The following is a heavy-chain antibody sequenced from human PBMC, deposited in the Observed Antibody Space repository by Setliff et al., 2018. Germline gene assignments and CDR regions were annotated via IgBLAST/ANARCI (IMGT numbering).Heavy chain of an antibody. CDR3: ARRASYSGSFDAFDI. CDR2: ISAYNGNT. V-gene: IGHV1-18*01. J-gene: IGHJ3*02. D-gene: IGHD1-26*01. CDR1: GYTFTSYG. Sequence: ASVKVSCKASGYTFTSYGISWVRQAPGQGLEWMGWISAYNGNTNYAQKLQGRVTITRDTSASTAYMELSSLRSEDTAVYYCARRASYSGSFDAFDIWGQGTMVTVSS.